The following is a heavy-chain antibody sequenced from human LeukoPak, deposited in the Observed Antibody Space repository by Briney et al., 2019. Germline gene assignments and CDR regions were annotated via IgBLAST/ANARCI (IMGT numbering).Heavy chain of an antibody. Sequence: SGTLSLTCTVSGGSISSGGYYWSWIRQHPGKGLEWIGYIYYSGSTYYNPSLKSRVTISVDTSKNQFSLKLSSVTAADTAVYYCARLMVRGAHFDYWGQGTLVTVSS. CDR2: IYYSGST. J-gene: IGHJ4*02. V-gene: IGHV4-31*03. CDR1: GGSISSGGYY. CDR3: ARLMVRGAHFDY. D-gene: IGHD3-10*01.